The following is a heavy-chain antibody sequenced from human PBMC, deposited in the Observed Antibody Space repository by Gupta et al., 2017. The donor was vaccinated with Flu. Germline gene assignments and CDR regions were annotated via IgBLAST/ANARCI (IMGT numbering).Heavy chain of an antibody. D-gene: IGHD3-16*01. CDR1: GFTFSDSH. V-gene: IGHV3-48*02. CDR3: ARDLNWAFIS. J-gene: IGHJ5*02. CDR2: IGSGGNT. Sequence: EVQLVESGGGLVQPGGSLRLTCVISGFTFSDSHMNWIRQAPGKGLEWISYIGSGGNTDYAGSVRGRFTISRDNARDSLFLQMNSLRDEDTALYYCARDLNWAFISWGQGALVTVSA.